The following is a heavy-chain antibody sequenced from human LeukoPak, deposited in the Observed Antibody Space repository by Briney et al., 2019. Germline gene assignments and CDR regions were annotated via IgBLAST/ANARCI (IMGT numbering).Heavy chain of an antibody. D-gene: IGHD3-22*01. J-gene: IGHJ4*02. CDR2: ISSNGSTI. Sequence: PGGSLRLSCAASGFTFSSYEMNWVRQAPGKGLEWVSYISSNGSTIYYADSVKGRFTISRDNAKNSLYLQMNSLRAEDTAVYYCAREGGYYDSSGYYPLYYFDYWGQGTLVTVSS. CDR3: AREGGYYDSSGYYPLYYFDY. CDR1: GFTFSSYE. V-gene: IGHV3-48*03.